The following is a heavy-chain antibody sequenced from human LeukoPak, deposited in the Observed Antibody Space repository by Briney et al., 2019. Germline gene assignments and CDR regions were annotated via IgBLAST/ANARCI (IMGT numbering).Heavy chain of an antibody. CDR1: GDSVSSTDYY. CDR3: ATQDSSHY. D-gene: IGHD3-22*01. V-gene: IGHV4-39*02. J-gene: IGHJ4*02. Sequence: SETLSLTCTVSGDSVSSTDYYWGWIRQPLGRGLEWIASIRYSESSYYNPSLKSRATISVDTSKNHFSLKLRSLTATDTAVYYCATQDSSHYWGQGTLVTVSS. CDR2: IRYSESS.